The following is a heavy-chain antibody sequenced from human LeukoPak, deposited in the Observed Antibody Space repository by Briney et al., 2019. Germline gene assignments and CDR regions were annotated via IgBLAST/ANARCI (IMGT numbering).Heavy chain of an antibody. J-gene: IGHJ6*02. CDR1: GGSISSGGYY. CDR3: ARVSYYDFWSGYLTYYYYGMDV. V-gene: IGHV4-31*03. CDR2: IYYSGST. Sequence: SQTLSLTCTVSGGSISSGGYYWSWIRQHPGKGLEWIGYIYYSGSTNYNPSLKSRVTISVDTSKNQFSLKLSSVTAADTAVYYCARVSYYDFWSGYLTYYYYGMDVWGQGTMVTVSS. D-gene: IGHD3-3*01.